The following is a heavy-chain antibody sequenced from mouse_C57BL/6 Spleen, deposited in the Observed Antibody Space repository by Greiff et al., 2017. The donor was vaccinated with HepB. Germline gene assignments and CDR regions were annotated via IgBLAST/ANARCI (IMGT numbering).Heavy chain of an antibody. CDR3: ARTLFTTVVAIPMDY. CDR2: ISSGSSTI. J-gene: IGHJ4*01. Sequence: EVQRVESGGGLVKPGGSLKLSCAASGFTFSDYGMHWVRQAPEKGLEWVAYISSGSSTIYYADTVKGRFTISRDNAKNTLFLQMTSLRSEDTAMYYCARTLFTTVVAIPMDYWGQGTSVTVSS. V-gene: IGHV5-17*01. CDR1: GFTFSDYG. D-gene: IGHD1-1*01.